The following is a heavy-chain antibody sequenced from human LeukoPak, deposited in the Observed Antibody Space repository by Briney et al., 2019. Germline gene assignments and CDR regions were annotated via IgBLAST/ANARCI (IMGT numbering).Heavy chain of an antibody. V-gene: IGHV5-51*01. CDR2: IYPGDSDT. CDR3: ARLGRFGELFLIFDY. D-gene: IGHD3-10*01. Sequence: GESRKSSCKGSGYSFPSYWIGWVGQVPGKGLGWMGIIYPGDSDTRYSPSFQGQVTISADKSISTAYLQWSSLKASDTAMYYCARLGRFGELFLIFDYWGQGTLVTVSS. CDR1: GYSFPSYW. J-gene: IGHJ4*02.